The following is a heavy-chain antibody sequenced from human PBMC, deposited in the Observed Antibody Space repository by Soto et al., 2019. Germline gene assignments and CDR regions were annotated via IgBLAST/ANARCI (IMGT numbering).Heavy chain of an antibody. CDR3: ARYGDYYDSSGYCDY. D-gene: IGHD3-22*01. J-gene: IGHJ4*02. V-gene: IGHV3-33*01. Sequence: LRLSCAASGFTFSSYGMHWVRQAPGKGLEWVAVIWYDGSNKYYADSVKGRFTISRDNSKNTLYLQINSLRAEDTAVYYCARYGDYYDSSGYCDYWGQGSLVNVSS. CDR2: IWYDGSNK. CDR1: GFTFSSYG.